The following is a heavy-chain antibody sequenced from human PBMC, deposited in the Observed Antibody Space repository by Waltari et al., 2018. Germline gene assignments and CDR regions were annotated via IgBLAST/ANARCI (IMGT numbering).Heavy chain of an antibody. CDR3: AKDRGSSQPFDY. Sequence: QVQLVESGGGVVQPGRSLRLSCAASGFTFSRYGMPWVRQAPGKGLEWVAVIWYDGSNKYYADSVKGRFTISRDNSKNTLYLQMNSLRAEDTAMYYCAKDRGSSQPFDYWGQGTLVTVSS. CDR1: GFTFSRYG. D-gene: IGHD6-13*01. V-gene: IGHV3-30*18. J-gene: IGHJ4*02. CDR2: IWYDGSNK.